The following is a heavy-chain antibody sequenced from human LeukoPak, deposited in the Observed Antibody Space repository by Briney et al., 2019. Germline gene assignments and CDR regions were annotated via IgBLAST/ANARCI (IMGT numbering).Heavy chain of an antibody. V-gene: IGHV3-33*01. CDR2: IWYDGSNK. J-gene: IGHJ4*02. CDR3: AREEDDYGGSFDY. D-gene: IGHD4-17*01. CDR1: GFTFSSYG. Sequence: PGRSLRLSCAASGFTFSSYGMHWVRQAPGKGLEWVAVIWYDGSNKYYADSVKGRFTISRDNSKNTLYLQMNSLRAEDTAVYYCAREEDDYGGSFDYWGQGILVTVSS.